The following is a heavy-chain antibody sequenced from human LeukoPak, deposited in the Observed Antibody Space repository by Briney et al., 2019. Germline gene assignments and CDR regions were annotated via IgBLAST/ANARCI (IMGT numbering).Heavy chain of an antibody. Sequence: SETLSLTCTVSGGSISSGSYYWSWIRQPAGKGLEWIGRIYTSGSTNYNPSLKSRVTISVDTSKNQFSLKLSSVTAADTAVYYCARVLIEYYYYYYMDVWGKGTTVTVSS. J-gene: IGHJ6*03. D-gene: IGHD3-22*01. CDR3: ARVLIEYYYYYYMDV. V-gene: IGHV4-61*02. CDR1: GGSISSGSYY. CDR2: IYTSGST.